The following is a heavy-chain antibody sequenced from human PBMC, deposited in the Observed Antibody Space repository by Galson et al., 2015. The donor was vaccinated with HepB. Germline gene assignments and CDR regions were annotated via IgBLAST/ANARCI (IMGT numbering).Heavy chain of an antibody. V-gene: IGHV3-7*05. CDR1: GFTFSNYW. Sequence: SLRLSCAASGFTFSNYWMTWVRQIPGKGLEWVANIGKDGSRKYYVDSVEGRFTISRDNAKNSLFLQMSSLRAEDTAVYSCARGVETPMGRSWYYGLDVWGQGTTVTVSS. CDR3: ARGVETPMGRSWYYGLDV. CDR2: IGKDGSRK. D-gene: IGHD5-18*01. J-gene: IGHJ6*02.